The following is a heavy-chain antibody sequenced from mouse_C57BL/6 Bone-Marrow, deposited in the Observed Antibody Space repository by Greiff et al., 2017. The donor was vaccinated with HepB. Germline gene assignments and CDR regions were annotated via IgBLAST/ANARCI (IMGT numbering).Heavy chain of an antibody. CDR1: GYTFTNYW. J-gene: IGHJ1*03. Sequence: LVESGAELVRPGTSVKMSCKASGYTFTNYWIGWAKQRPGHGLEWIGDIYPGGGYTNYNEKFKGKATLTADKSSSTAYMQFSSLTSEESAIYYCARGYYGIYWYFDVWGTGTTVTVSS. CDR2: IYPGGGYT. CDR3: ARGYYGIYWYFDV. V-gene: IGHV1-63*01. D-gene: IGHD1-1*01.